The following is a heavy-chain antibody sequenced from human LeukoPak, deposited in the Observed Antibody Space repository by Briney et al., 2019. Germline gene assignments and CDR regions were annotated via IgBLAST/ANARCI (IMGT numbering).Heavy chain of an antibody. J-gene: IGHJ4*02. V-gene: IGHV3-7*01. D-gene: IGHD3-3*01. CDR2: INPDGSIK. CDR3: ASGFLQWLY. CDR1: GFTFGGYW. Sequence: GGSLRLSCVASGFTFGGYWMSWVRQAPGRGLEWVANINPDGSIKYYVDSIKGRFTISRDNAKNSLYLQMNSLRAEDTAVYYCASGFLQWLYWGQGTLVTVSS.